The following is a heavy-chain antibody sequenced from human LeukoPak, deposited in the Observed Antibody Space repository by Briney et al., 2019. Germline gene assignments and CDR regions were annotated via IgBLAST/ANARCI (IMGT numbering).Heavy chain of an antibody. CDR3: ARHRPGERRFDP. Sequence: SETLSLTCTVSGDSISSDYLSWIRQPPGKGLEWIGYINYSGINNYNPSLKSRVTISVDTSKNQFSLKLSSVTAADTAVYYCARHRPGERRFDPWGQGTLVTVSS. V-gene: IGHV4-59*08. CDR1: GDSISSDY. CDR2: INYSGIN. D-gene: IGHD3-16*01. J-gene: IGHJ5*02.